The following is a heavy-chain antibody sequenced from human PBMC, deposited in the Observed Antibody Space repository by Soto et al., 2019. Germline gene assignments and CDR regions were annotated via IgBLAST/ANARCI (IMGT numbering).Heavy chain of an antibody. V-gene: IGHV4-59*01. CDR1: GGSISSYY. CDR2: IYYSGST. D-gene: IGHD2-8*01. J-gene: IGHJ5*02. Sequence: SETLSLTCTVSGGSISSYYWSWLRQPPGKGLEWIGYIYYSGSTNYNPSLKSRVTISVDTSKNQFSLKLSSVTAADTAVYYWARDHLTNRDNWFDPWGQGTLVTVSS. CDR3: ARDHLTNRDNWFDP.